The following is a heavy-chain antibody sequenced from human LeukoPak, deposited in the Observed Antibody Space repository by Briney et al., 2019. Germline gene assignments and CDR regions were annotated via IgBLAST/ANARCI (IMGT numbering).Heavy chain of an antibody. Sequence: GGSLRLSCAASGFTFISYWMHWVRQAPGKGLVWVSRINGYGSSTDFADSVKGRFTISRDNAKNSLYLQMNSLRAEDTALYYCARGRIAAARYWGQGTLVTASS. CDR1: GFTFISYW. V-gene: IGHV3-74*01. CDR3: ARGRIAAARY. J-gene: IGHJ4*02. CDR2: INGYGSST. D-gene: IGHD6-13*01.